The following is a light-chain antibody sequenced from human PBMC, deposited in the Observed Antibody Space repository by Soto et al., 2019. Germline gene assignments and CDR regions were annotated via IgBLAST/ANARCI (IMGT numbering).Light chain of an antibody. Sequence: DIQMTQSSSSLSASVGDRVTITCRASQSISSYLHWYQQKPGKAPKLLIYAASSLQSGVPSRFSGSGSGTDFTLTISSLQPEDFATYYCQQSYSTPGYTFGQGTKLEIK. J-gene: IGKJ2*01. CDR2: AAS. CDR1: QSISSY. CDR3: QQSYSTPGYT. V-gene: IGKV1-39*01.